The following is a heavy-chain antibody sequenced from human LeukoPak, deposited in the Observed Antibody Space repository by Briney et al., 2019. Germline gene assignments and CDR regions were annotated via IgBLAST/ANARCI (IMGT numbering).Heavy chain of an antibody. CDR1: GYSFTSYW. CDR2: IDPNDSYT. D-gene: IGHD1-1*01. CDR3: ARRYNWNDDGYYYYGMDV. V-gene: IGHV5-10-1*01. J-gene: IGHJ6*02. Sequence: ESLKISCKGSGYSFTSYWISWVRQMPGKGLEWMGRIDPNDSYTNYSPSFQGHVTISADKSISTAYLQWSSLKASDTAMYYCARRYNWNDDGYYYYGMDVWGQGTTVTVSS.